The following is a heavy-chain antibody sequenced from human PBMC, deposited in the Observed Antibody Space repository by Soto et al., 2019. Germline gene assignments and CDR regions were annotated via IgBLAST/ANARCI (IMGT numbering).Heavy chain of an antibody. D-gene: IGHD3-10*01. CDR1: GGSIRDYY. J-gene: IGHJ4*02. Sequence: SETLSLTCTVSGGSIRDYYWSWIRQPAGKGLEWIGRISSGGSTNYNPSLKSRVTMSVDTSKNQFSLKLTSVAAADTAVYYCARGPGGFGKFSLDYWGQGTLVTVSS. V-gene: IGHV4-4*07. CDR3: ARGPGGFGKFSLDY. CDR2: ISSGGST.